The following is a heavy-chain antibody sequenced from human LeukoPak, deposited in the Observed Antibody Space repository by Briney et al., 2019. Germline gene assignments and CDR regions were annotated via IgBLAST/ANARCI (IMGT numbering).Heavy chain of an antibody. CDR1: GGTFSSYA. D-gene: IGHD2-21*01. V-gene: IGHV1-69*01. CDR3: AGDSSEFRSLIPH. CDR2: IIPIFGTA. Sequence: GPSVKVSCKASGGTFSSYAISWVRQAPGQGLEWMGGIIPIFGTAKYAQQFQGRVTITADESTSTAYMELSSLRSEDTAVYYCAGDSSEFRSLIPHWGQGTLVTVSS. J-gene: IGHJ1*01.